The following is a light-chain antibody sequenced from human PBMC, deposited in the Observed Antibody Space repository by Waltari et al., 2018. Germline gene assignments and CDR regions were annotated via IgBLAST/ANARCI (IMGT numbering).Light chain of an antibody. CDR2: DAF. CDR1: QNVGTK. CDR3: LQYHYWPPWT. V-gene: IGKV3-15*01. Sequence: IEMTQSPATLSVSPGERATLSCRASQNVGTKLAWYQAKPGLAPRLLIYDAFTRATGIPARFSGSGSGTEFTLTISSLQSEDLALYHCLQYHYWPPWTFGQGTKVEVK. J-gene: IGKJ1*01.